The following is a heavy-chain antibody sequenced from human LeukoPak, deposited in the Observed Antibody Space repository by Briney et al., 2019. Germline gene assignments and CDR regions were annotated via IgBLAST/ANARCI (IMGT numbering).Heavy chain of an antibody. CDR2: IYSGGST. CDR1: GFTVSSNY. D-gene: IGHD4-23*01. V-gene: IGHV3-66*01. J-gene: IGHJ4*02. CDR3: AKDKGNYYFDY. Sequence: PGGSLRLSCAASGFTVSSNYMSWVRQAPGKGLEWVSVIYSGGSTYYADSVKGRFTISRDNSKNTLYLQMNSLGAEDTAVYYCAKDKGNYYFDYWGQGTLVTVSS.